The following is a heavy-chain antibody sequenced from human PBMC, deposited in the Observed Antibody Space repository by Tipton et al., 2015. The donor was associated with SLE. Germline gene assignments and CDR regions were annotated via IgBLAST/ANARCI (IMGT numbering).Heavy chain of an antibody. CDR1: GGSISSGSYY. CDR2: IYYSGST. Sequence: TLSLTCTVSGGSISSGSYYWSWIRQPPGKGLEWIGYIYYSGSTNYNPSLKSRVTISVATSKNQFSLKLSSVTAADTAVYYCARRGIAAAGNDYWGQGTLVTVSS. V-gene: IGHV4-61*01. D-gene: IGHD6-13*01. CDR3: ARRGIAAAGNDY. J-gene: IGHJ4*02.